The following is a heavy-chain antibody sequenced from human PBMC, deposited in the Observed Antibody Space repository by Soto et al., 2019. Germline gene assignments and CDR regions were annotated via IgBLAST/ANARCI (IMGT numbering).Heavy chain of an antibody. J-gene: IGHJ4*02. CDR2: IYYTGST. Sequence: SGNLSLPSTVLWGSGKSDNYHWSRIRQPPGKGLEWIGYIYYTGSTNYNPSLESRVTISLDTSRNQFSLQLSSVTAADTAVFYCAREYSNSPEAFDYWGQGALVTVSS. CDR3: AREYSNSPEAFDY. CDR1: WGSGKSDNYH. V-gene: IGHV4-61*01. D-gene: IGHD6-6*01.